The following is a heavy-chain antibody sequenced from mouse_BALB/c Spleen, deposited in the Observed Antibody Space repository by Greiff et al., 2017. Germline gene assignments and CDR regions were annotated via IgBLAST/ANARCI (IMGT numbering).Heavy chain of an antibody. CDR1: GYTFSSYW. CDR2: IAPGSGST. J-gene: IGHJ4*01. Sequence: QVQLQQSGAELMKPGASVKISCKATGYTFSSYWIEWVKQRPGQGLEWIGRIAPGSGSTYYNEMFKGKATLTVDTSSSTAYIQLSSLSSEDSAVYFCARFAMITTGAMDYWGQGTSVTVSS. D-gene: IGHD2-4*01. CDR3: ARFAMITTGAMDY. V-gene: IGHV1-56*01.